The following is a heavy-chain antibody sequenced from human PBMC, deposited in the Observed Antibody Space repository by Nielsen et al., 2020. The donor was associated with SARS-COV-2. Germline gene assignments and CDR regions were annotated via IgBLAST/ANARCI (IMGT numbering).Heavy chain of an antibody. D-gene: IGHD3-3*01. CDR1: GFTFDDYG. CDR2: ISGSGGST. CDR3: AKGRDITIFGVVIDY. V-gene: IGHV3-23*01. J-gene: IGHJ4*02. Sequence: GESLKISCAASGFTFDDYGMSWVRQAPGKGLEWVSVISGSGGSTYYADSVKGRFTISRDNSKNTLNLQMNSLRAEDTAVYYCAKGRDITIFGVVIDYWGQGTLVSVSS.